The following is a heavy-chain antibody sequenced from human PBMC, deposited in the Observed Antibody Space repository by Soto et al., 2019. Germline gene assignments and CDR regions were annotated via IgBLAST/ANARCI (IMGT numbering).Heavy chain of an antibody. CDR3: ARLYPYDSSGYPYQR. D-gene: IGHD3-22*01. J-gene: IGHJ4*01. Sequence: SAKYSCNPPVYTLTSYGISLVPQAPGQGLEWMGWISAYNGNTNYAQKLQGGVTMTTDTSTSTAYRELRSLRSHYTAVYYCARLYPYDSSGYPYQRWGHGTLVTVSS. V-gene: IGHV1-18*04. CDR2: ISAYNGNT. CDR1: VYTLTSYG.